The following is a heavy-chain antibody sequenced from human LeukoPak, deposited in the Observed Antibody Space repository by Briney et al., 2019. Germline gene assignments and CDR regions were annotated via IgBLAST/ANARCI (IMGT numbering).Heavy chain of an antibody. CDR1: GGTFNSYA. V-gene: IGHV1-69*13. CDR2: IIPIFGTA. J-gene: IGHJ6*02. Sequence: SVKVSCKASGGTFNSYAISWVRQAPGQGLEWKGGIIPIFGTANYAQKFQGRVTITADESTSTAYMELSSLRSEDTAVYYCARDPEGFYYYYGRDVWGQGTTVTVSS. CDR3: ARDPEGFYYYYGRDV.